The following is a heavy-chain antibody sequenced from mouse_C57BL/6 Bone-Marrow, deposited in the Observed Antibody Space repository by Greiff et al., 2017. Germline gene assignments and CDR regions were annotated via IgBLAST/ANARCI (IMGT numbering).Heavy chain of an antibody. D-gene: IGHD1-1*01. CDR2: IHPNSGST. CDR1: GYTFTSYW. V-gene: IGHV1-64*01. CDR3: ASDYGSPWYFDV. J-gene: IGHJ1*03. Sequence: QVQLKQPGAELVKPGASVKLSCKASGYTFTSYWMHWVKQRPGQGLEWIGMIHPNSGSTNYNEKFKSKATLTVDKSSSTAYMQLSSLTSEDSAVYYCASDYGSPWYFDVWGTGTTVTVSS.